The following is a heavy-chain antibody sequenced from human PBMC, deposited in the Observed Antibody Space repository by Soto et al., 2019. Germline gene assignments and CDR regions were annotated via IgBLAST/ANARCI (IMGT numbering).Heavy chain of an antibody. V-gene: IGHV1-3*01. CDR2: VSAANGNT. J-gene: IGHJ4*02. D-gene: IGHD5-18*01. CDR3: ERAQYGYGYDYFYS. Sequence: ASVKGSCRASGYTFTSYAMHWVRQAPGERLEWMGWVSAANGNTKSSQKFQGRVTITRDTSASTAYMELSSLRFEDTAVYYCERAQYGYGYDYFYSWGQGTLVTVSS. CDR1: GYTFTSYA.